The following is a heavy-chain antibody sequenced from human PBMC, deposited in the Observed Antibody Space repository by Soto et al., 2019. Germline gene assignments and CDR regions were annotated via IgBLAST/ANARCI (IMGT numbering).Heavy chain of an antibody. CDR2: VDPNSGDS. Sequence: QVHLVQSGAEVKKPGPPGKSSGSLFGTTLTPSFINGVRQAPGQGLEWMGWVDPNSGDSRKVQSFQGRVTMTRDTSTSTVYMELSWLRSDDTAVYYCARDNYGPLDYWGQGTLVTVSS. CDR3: ARDNYGPLDY. CDR1: GTTLTPSF. J-gene: IGHJ4*02. D-gene: IGHD3-10*01. V-gene: IGHV1-2*02.